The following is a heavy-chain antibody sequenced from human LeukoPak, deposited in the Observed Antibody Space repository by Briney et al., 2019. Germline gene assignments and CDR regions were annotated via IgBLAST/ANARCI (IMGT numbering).Heavy chain of an antibody. D-gene: IGHD4-17*01. CDR3: ARAPDYGDDY. CDR1: GFTVSSYY. Sequence: PGGSLRLSCTASGFTVSSYYMSWVRQAPGKGLEWVSVIYSGGSTYYADSVKGRFTISRDNSKNTVYLQMNSLRAEDTAVYYCARAPDYGDDYWGQGTLVTVSS. V-gene: IGHV3-53*01. CDR2: IYSGGST. J-gene: IGHJ4*02.